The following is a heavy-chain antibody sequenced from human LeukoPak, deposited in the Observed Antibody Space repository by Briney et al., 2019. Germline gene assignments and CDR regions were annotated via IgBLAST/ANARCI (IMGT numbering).Heavy chain of an antibody. V-gene: IGHV3-48*01. J-gene: IGHJ4*02. D-gene: IGHD1-26*01. CDR2: ISSSSSTI. Sequence: GGSLRLSCAASGFTFSDYWMHWVRQAPGKGLEWVSYISSSSSTIYYADSVKGRFTISRDNAKNSLYLQMNSLRAEDTAVYYCARDEVGGSSIFDYWGQGTLVTVSS. CDR3: ARDEVGGSSIFDY. CDR1: GFTFSDYW.